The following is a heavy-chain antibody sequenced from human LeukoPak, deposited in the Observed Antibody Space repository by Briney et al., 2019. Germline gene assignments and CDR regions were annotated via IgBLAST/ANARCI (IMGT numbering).Heavy chain of an antibody. CDR3: ARDGIAAAGKIDY. V-gene: IGHV1-46*02. CDR1: GYTFNSYY. J-gene: IGHJ4*02. Sequence: ASVKVSCMASGYTFNSYYMHWVRQAPGQGLEWMGIINPSGGSTSYAQKFQGRVTMTRDTSTSTVYMELSSLRSEDTAVYYCARDGIAAAGKIDYWGQGTLVTVSS. D-gene: IGHD6-13*01. CDR2: INPSGGST.